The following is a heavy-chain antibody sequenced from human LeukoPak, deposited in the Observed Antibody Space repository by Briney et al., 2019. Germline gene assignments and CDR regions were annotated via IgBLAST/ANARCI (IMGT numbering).Heavy chain of an antibody. Sequence: PGRSLRLSCAASGFTFDDYAMHWVRQAPGKGLEWVSGISWNSGSIGYADSVKGRFTISRDNAKNSLYLQMNSLRAEDTALYYCAKSRFGVLTGFPDYWGQGTLVTVSS. CDR3: AKSRFGVLTGFPDY. CDR1: GFTFDDYA. CDR2: ISWNSGSI. V-gene: IGHV3-9*01. J-gene: IGHJ4*02. D-gene: IGHD3-9*01.